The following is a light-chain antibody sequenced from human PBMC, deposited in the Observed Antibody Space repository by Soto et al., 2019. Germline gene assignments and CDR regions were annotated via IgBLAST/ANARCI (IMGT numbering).Light chain of an antibody. CDR1: QTIHNY. V-gene: IGKV3-11*01. Sequence: EIVLTQSPATLSLSPGEGATLSCRASQTIHNYLAWYQQKPGRPPSLRIYDASNRAAGIPAKFSGSGSGTDFPLTISSLEPEDSAVYYCQQRSAWPPTFGRGTKVEI. J-gene: IGKJ1*01. CDR2: DAS. CDR3: QQRSAWPPT.